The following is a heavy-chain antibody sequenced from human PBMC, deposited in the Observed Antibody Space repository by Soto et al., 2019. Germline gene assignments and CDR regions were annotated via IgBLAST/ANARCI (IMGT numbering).Heavy chain of an antibody. Sequence: QVQLVESGGGVVQPGTSLRLSCAASRFTFSSYGMHWVRQAPGKGLEWVAIIYYDGSDKYYADSVKGRFTISRDNSKNTLYLQMNSLRAEDTAVYYCARESGGSFDYWGQGTLVTVSS. V-gene: IGHV3-33*01. D-gene: IGHD1-26*01. J-gene: IGHJ4*02. CDR1: RFTFSSYG. CDR2: IYYDGSDK. CDR3: ARESGGSFDY.